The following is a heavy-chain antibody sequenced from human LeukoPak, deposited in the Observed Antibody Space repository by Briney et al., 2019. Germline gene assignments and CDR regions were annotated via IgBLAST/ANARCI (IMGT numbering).Heavy chain of an antibody. CDR3: ARGRYCSGGSCYGDYYYYMDV. V-gene: IGHV3-21*01. J-gene: IGHJ6*03. Sequence: GGSLRLSCAASGFTFSSYSMNWVRQAPGKGLEWVSSISSSSYIYYADSVKGRFTISRDNAKNSLYLQMNSLRAEDTAVYYCARGRYCSGGSCYGDYYYYMDVWGKGTTVTVSS. CDR1: GFTFSSYS. D-gene: IGHD2-15*01. CDR2: ISSSSYI.